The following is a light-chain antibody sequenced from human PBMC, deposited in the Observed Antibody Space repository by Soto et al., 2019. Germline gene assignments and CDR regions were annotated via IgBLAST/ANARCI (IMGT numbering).Light chain of an antibody. CDR1: QSVSSS. CDR2: GAS. J-gene: IGKJ1*01. CDR3: QQDNNWPRT. Sequence: EIVLTQSPGTLSLSTGERATLSCRASQSVSSSSLAWYQQKPGQAPRLLIYGASTRATGIPARFSGSGSGTEFTLTISSLQSEDFAVYYCQQDNNWPRTFGQGANVDVK. V-gene: IGKV3-15*01.